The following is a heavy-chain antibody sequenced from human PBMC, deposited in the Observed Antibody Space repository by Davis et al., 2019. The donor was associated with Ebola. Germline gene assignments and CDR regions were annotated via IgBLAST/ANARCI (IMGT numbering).Heavy chain of an antibody. V-gene: IGHV3-30-3*01. CDR3: GKTGLESDYGMDV. Sequence: GESLKISCAASGFTFSSYAMHWVRQAPGKGLEWVAVISYDGSNKYYADSVKGRFTISRDNSKNTLYLQMNSLRAEDTAVYYCGKTGLESDYGMDVWGQGTTVTVSS. J-gene: IGHJ6*02. CDR2: ISYDGSNK. CDR1: GFTFSSYA. D-gene: IGHD3-3*01.